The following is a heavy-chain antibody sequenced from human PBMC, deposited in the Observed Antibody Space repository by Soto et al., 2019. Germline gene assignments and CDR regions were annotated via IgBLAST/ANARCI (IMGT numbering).Heavy chain of an antibody. J-gene: IGHJ4*02. CDR2: TSTGGGAT. CDR1: GFTFSTYA. V-gene: IGHV3-23*01. D-gene: IGHD2-2*01. Sequence: GGSLRLSCAASGFTFSTYAMSWVRQAPGKGLEWVSATSTGGGATYYADSVKGRFTISRDNSKNTLYLQMNSLRAEDTAVYYCAKDIKFCTTTSCSPTPRQSTSVYWGQGTLVTVSS. CDR3: AKDIKFCTTTSCSPTPRQSTSVY.